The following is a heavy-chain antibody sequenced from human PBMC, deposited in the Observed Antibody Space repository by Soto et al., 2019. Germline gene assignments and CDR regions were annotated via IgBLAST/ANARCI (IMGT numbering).Heavy chain of an antibody. V-gene: IGHV3-23*01. CDR1: GFTFSSYA. J-gene: IGHJ4*02. Sequence: PGGSLRLSCAASGFTFSSYAMSWVRQAPGKGLEWVSAISGSGGSTYYADSVKGRFTISRDNSKNTLYLQMNSLRSEDTAVYYCARDPGGMVAPDYWGQGTLVTVSS. CDR2: ISGSGGST. D-gene: IGHD2-8*01. CDR3: ARDPGGMVAPDY.